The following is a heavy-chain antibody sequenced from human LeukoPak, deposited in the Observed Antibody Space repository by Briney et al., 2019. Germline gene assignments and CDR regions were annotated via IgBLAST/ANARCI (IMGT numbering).Heavy chain of an antibody. V-gene: IGHV3-7*04. CDR3: ARGGSRYFDY. CDR2: IKQDGSEK. J-gene: IGHJ4*02. CDR1: GFTFSIYW. Sequence: GGSLRLSCAASGFTFSIYWMSWVRQAPGKGLEWVANIKQDGSEKYYVDSVKGRFTISRDNAKNSLYLQMNSLRAEDTAVYYCARGGSRYFDYWGQGTLVTVSS.